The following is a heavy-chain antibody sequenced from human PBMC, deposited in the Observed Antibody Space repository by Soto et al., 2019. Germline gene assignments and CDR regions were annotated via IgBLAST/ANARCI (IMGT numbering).Heavy chain of an antibody. CDR1: GDSISRKY. Sequence: QVQLQESGPGLVKPSETLSLTCSVSGDSISRKYWSWLRQPAGGGREWIGRIYTTGATNYNSSLKSRVSMSVDTSKNQFSLRLTSVTAADTAMYFCAMTVIAPSPYLDHWGQGLLVTVSS. V-gene: IGHV4-4*07. CDR3: AMTVIAPSPYLDH. D-gene: IGHD4-17*01. CDR2: IYTTGAT. J-gene: IGHJ4*02.